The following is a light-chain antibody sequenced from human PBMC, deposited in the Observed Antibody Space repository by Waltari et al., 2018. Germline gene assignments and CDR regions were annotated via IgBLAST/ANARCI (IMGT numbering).Light chain of an antibody. CDR1: QSIGRA. Sequence: EIVPPPSPRTLSLSPGERSTLPCRASQSIGRALIWYQQKPGQAPRLLIYGASTRATGIPDRFSGSGSGTDFSLTISRLEPEDFAVYYCQRNDRLPVTFGQGTKVEIK. CDR3: QRNDRLPVT. J-gene: IGKJ1*01. V-gene: IGKV3-20*01. CDR2: GAS.